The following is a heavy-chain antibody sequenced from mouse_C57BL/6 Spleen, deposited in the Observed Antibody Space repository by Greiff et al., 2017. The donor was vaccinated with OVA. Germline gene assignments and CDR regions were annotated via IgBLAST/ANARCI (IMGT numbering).Heavy chain of an antibody. V-gene: IGHV14-4*01. J-gene: IGHJ1*03. CDR1: GFNIKDDY. CDR3: TTGLYYYGSSYFDV. D-gene: IGHD1-1*01. Sequence: EVKLMESGAELVRPGASVKLSCTASGFNIKDDYMHWVKQRPEQGLEWIGWIDPENGDTEYASKFQGKATITADTSSNTAYLQLSSLTSEDTAVYYCTTGLYYYGSSYFDVWGTGTTVTVSS. CDR2: IDPENGDT.